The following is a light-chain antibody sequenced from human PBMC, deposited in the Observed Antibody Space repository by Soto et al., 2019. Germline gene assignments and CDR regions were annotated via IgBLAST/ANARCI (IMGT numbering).Light chain of an antibody. CDR2: GAS. CDR3: QQGDSFPFT. J-gene: IGKJ4*01. V-gene: IGKV1-12*01. Sequence: DIQLTQSPSSVSASVGDRVTITCRASQGISSWLAWYQQKPGKAPKLLIYGASSLQSGVPSRFSGGGYGTDFTLIISSLQPEDFATYFCQQGDSFPFTFGGGTKVDIK. CDR1: QGISSW.